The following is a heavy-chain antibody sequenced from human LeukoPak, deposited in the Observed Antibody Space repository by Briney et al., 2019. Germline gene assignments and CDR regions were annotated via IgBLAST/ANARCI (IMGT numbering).Heavy chain of an antibody. CDR2: ISSSSSTI. V-gene: IGHV3-48*01. D-gene: IGHD1-26*01. J-gene: IGHJ4*02. CDR3: AKDVNGGSLY. CDR1: GFTFSSYS. Sequence: PGGSLRLSCAASGFTFSSYSMNWVRQAPGKGLEWVSYISSSSSTIYYADSVKGRFTISRDNSKNTLYLQMNSLRAEDTAVYYCAKDVNGGSLYWGQGTLVTVSS.